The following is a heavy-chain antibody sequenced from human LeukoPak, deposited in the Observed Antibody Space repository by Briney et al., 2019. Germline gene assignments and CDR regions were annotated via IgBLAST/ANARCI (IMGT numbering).Heavy chain of an antibody. V-gene: IGHV1-2*02. CDR3: ARGLYYDFWSGNYNWFDP. CDR1: GYTFTGYY. CDR2: INPNSGGT. J-gene: IGHJ5*02. Sequence: ASVKVSCKASGYTFTGYYMHCVRQAPGQGLDGMGWINPNSGGTNYAQKFQGRVTMTRDTSISTACMELTRLRYDRTTVYYCARGLYYDFWSGNYNWFDPWGQGTLVTVSS. D-gene: IGHD3-3*01.